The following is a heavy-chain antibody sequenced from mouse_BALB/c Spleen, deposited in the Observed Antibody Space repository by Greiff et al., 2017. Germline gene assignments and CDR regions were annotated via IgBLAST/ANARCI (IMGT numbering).Heavy chain of an antibody. V-gene: IGHV1-87*01. Sequence: QVQLQQSGAELARPGASVKLSCKASGYTFTSYWMQWVKQRPGQGLEWIGAIYPGDGDTRYTQKFKGKATLTADKSSSTAYMQLSSLASEDSAVYYCAREGWYFDVWGAGTTVTVSS. CDR3: AREGWYFDV. CDR2: IYPGDGDT. J-gene: IGHJ1*01. CDR1: GYTFTSYW.